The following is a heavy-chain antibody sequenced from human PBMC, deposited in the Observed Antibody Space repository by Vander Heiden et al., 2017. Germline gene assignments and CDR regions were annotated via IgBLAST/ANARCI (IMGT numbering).Heavy chain of an antibody. CDR1: GGPVNTGPYY. V-gene: IGHV4-61*01. CDR3: ARGVGGVVAPFDS. J-gene: IGHJ4*02. CDR2: IFTTGRT. D-gene: IGHD3-16*02. Sequence: QVQLQESGPGLVKPSETLSLTRTVSGGPVNTGPYYWNWIRQPPGKRPEWIGYIFTTGRTNYNPSLRSRVTISSDTSKNQFSLKLNSVTAADTAVYFCARGVGGVVAPFDSWGQGTLLTVSS.